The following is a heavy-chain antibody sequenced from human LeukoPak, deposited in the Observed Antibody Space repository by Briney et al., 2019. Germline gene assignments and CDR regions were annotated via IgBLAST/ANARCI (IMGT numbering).Heavy chain of an antibody. D-gene: IGHD1-14*01. CDR1: GFSFSSYW. J-gene: IGHJ4*02. CDR3: ARSRFVDKPEDY. V-gene: IGHV3-74*01. CDR2: INSDGSST. Sequence: PGGSLRLSCAASGFSFSSYWMHWVRQAPGKGLVWVSRINSDGSSTSYADSVKGRFTISRDNAKNTLYLQMNSLRAEDTAVYYCARSRFVDKPEDYWGQGTLVTVSS.